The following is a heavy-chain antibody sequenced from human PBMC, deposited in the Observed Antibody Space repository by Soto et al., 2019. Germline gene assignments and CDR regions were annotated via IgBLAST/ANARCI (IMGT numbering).Heavy chain of an antibody. CDR3: SRLGRLYYFEY. D-gene: IGHD2-15*01. CDR2: IYPGXSDT. CDR1: SSSFTSYW. V-gene: IGHV5-51*01. Sequence: ESLKISSKGSSSSFTSYWIGLVRQMPGKGLECMGIIYPGXSDTRDSPSFQGQVTISAEKSISTAYLQWSSLKASDTAIYYCSRLGRLYYFEYGGQGTLVTVSS. J-gene: IGHJ4*02.